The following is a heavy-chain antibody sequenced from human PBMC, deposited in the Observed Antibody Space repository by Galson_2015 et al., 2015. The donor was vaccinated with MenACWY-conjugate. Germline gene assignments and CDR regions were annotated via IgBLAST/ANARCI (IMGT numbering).Heavy chain of an antibody. J-gene: IGHJ2*01. Sequence: SVKVSCKASGYTFTSYAMHWVRQAPGQRLEWMGWINAGNGNTKYSQKFQGRVTITRDTSASTAYMELSSLRSEDTAVYYCARDGITMIAEIPRSYWYFDLWGRGTLVTVSS. V-gene: IGHV1-3*01. CDR1: GYTFTSYA. CDR2: INAGNGNT. CDR3: ARDGITMIAEIPRSYWYFDL. D-gene: IGHD3-22*01.